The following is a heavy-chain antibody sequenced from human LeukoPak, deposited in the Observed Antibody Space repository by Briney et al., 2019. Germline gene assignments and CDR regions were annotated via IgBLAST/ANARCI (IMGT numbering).Heavy chain of an antibody. CDR3: AREGTAGSLDY. CDR1: GGSISSGGYY. V-gene: IGHV4-31*03. Sequence: SETLSLNCTVSGGSISSGGYYWSWIRQHPGKGLEWIGYIYYSGSTYYNPSLKSRVTISVDTSKNQFSLKLSSVTAADTAVYYCAREGTAGSLDYWGQGTLVTVSS. D-gene: IGHD6-13*01. J-gene: IGHJ4*02. CDR2: IYYSGST.